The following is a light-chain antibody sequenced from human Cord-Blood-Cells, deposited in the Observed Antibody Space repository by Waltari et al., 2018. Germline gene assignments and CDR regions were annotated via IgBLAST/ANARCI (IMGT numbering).Light chain of an antibody. CDR3: CSHAGSSTSV. V-gene: IGLV2-23*01. Sequence: QSALTQPASVSGSPGQSITISCTGTSSDVGSYNLVSWYQQHPGKAPKLMIYEGSKRPSGVSNRFACSKSGNTASLTISGLQAEDEADYYCCSHAGSSTSVFGGGTKLTVL. CDR2: EGS. CDR1: SSDVGSYNL. J-gene: IGLJ3*02.